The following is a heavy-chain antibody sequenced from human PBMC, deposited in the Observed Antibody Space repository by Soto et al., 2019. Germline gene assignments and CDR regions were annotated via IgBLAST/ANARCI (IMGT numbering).Heavy chain of an antibody. J-gene: IGHJ4*02. D-gene: IGHD3-22*01. Sequence: GGSLRLSCAASGFTFSSYWMSWVRQAPGKGLEWVANIKQDGSEKYYVDSVKGRFTISRDNAKNSLYLQMNSLRAEETAVYYCARDTYGGYYDSSGYDYWGQGTLVTVSS. CDR3: ARDTYGGYYDSSGYDY. CDR2: IKQDGSEK. CDR1: GFTFSSYW. V-gene: IGHV3-7*01.